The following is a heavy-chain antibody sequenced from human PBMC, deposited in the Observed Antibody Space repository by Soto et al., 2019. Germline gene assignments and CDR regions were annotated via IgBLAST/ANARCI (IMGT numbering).Heavy chain of an antibody. D-gene: IGHD4-17*01. CDR3: TRATDTGGLNWFDP. Sequence: EVQLVESGGDLVQPGGSLKLSCAASGFTFSDSAVHWVRQASGKGLEWVGRIRTKSNSCATTCTASLKGRFTISRDDSKNTAYLQMNSLETEDTAVYYCTRATDTGGLNWFDPWGPGTLVTVSS. J-gene: IGHJ5*02. V-gene: IGHV3-73*02. CDR1: GFTFSDSA. CDR2: IRTKSNSCAT.